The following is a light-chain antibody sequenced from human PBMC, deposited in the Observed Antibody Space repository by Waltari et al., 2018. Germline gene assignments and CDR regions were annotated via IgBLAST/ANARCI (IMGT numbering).Light chain of an antibody. V-gene: IGKV3-20*01. CDR1: QSVSRT. CDR3: QKYGTLPAT. J-gene: IGKJ1*01. Sequence: EIVLTQSPGTLSLSPGERATLSCRASQSVSRTLAWYQQKPGQAPRLLIYDASTRATGIPDRVSGSGSGTDFSLTISRLEPEEFAVYYCQKYGTLPATFGQGTKVEIK. CDR2: DAS.